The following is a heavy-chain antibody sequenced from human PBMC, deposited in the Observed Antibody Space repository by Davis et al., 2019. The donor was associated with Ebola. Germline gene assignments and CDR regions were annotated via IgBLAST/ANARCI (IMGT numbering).Heavy chain of an antibody. D-gene: IGHD3-10*01. CDR3: AKKSGYYGSGRQDYFDY. V-gene: IGHV3-33*06. J-gene: IGHJ4*02. CDR2: IWYDGSNK. Sequence: GESLKISCAASGFTFSTYAMHWVRQAPGKGLEWVAVIWYDGSNKYYADSVKGRFTISRDNSKNTLYLQMNSLRAEDTAVYYCAKKSGYYGSGRQDYFDYWGQGTLVTVSS. CDR1: GFTFSTYA.